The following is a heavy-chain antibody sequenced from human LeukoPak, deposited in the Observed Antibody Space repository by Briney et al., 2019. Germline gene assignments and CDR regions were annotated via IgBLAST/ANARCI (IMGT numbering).Heavy chain of an antibody. D-gene: IGHD3-3*01. CDR3: AREGDFGVVSYAFDI. CDR1: GFTFSSYS. CDR2: ISSSSSYI. Sequence: GGSLRLSCAASGFTFSSYSMNWVRQAPGKGLEWVSSISSSSSYIYYADSVKGRFTISRDNAKNSLYLQMNSLRAEDTAVYYCAREGDFGVVSYAFDIWGQGTMVTVSS. V-gene: IGHV3-21*01. J-gene: IGHJ3*02.